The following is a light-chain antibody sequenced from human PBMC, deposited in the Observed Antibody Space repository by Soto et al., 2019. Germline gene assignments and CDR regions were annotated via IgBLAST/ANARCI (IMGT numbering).Light chain of an antibody. Sequence: QHVLTQSSSASASLGSSVKLTCTLSSGHSSYIIAWHQQQPGKAPRYLMKLEGSGSYNKRSGVPDRFSGSSSGADRYLTISNLQFEDEADYYCETWDSNTRVFGGGTKLTVL. J-gene: IGLJ3*02. V-gene: IGLV4-60*02. CDR2: LEGSGSY. CDR1: SGHSSYI. CDR3: ETWDSNTRV.